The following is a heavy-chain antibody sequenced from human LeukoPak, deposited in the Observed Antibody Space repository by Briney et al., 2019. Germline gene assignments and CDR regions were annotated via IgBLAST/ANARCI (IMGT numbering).Heavy chain of an antibody. CDR3: ARVPSDYDSSGYYYYYGMDV. J-gene: IGHJ6*02. CDR1: GYTFTSYG. Sequence: GASVKVSCKASGYTFTSYGISWVRQAPGQGLEWMGWISAYNGNTNYAQKLQGRVTMTTGTSTSTAYMELRSLRSDDTAVYYCARVPSDYDSSGYYYYYGMDVWGQGTTVTVSS. V-gene: IGHV1-18*01. D-gene: IGHD3-22*01. CDR2: ISAYNGNT.